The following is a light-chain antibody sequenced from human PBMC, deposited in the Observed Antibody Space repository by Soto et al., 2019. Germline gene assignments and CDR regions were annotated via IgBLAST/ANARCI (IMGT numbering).Light chain of an antibody. CDR2: GAS. Sequence: EIVLTQSPGTLSLSPGERATLSCRASQSVSSSYLAWYQQKPGQAPRLLIYGASSRASGIPDRFSGSGSGTDVTLTISRLEPEDFAVYYCQQYVNSPRTFGQGTKVEIK. J-gene: IGKJ1*01. CDR1: QSVSSSY. V-gene: IGKV3-20*01. CDR3: QQYVNSPRT.